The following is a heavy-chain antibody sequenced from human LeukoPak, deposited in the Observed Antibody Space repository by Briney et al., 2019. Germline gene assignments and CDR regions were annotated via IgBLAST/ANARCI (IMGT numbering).Heavy chain of an antibody. CDR1: GHSFTAYY. Sequence: GASVKVSCKASGHSFTAYYMHWVRQAPGQGLEWMGVINPSGGTTTYAQKFQGRVTMTRDSPTSTVYMEVSSLRSEDTAVYYCARSMAMVPGGYWGQGTLVTVSS. J-gene: IGHJ4*02. V-gene: IGHV1-46*01. CDR3: ARSMAMVPGGY. D-gene: IGHD4/OR15-4a*01. CDR2: INPSGGTT.